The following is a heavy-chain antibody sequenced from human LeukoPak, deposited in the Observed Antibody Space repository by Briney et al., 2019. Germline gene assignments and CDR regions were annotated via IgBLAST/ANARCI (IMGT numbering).Heavy chain of an antibody. D-gene: IGHD6-13*01. Sequence: SVKVSCKASGGTFSSNVMSWVRQAPGQGLEWMGRIIPIIGTPDYAQKFQGRVTITADKSTNTAHMELTSLKSDDTAVYYCARAGGSSWYVSLYYWGQGTLVTVSS. CDR1: GGTFSSNV. CDR2: IIPIIGTP. CDR3: ARAGGSSWYVSLYY. V-gene: IGHV1-69*04. J-gene: IGHJ4*02.